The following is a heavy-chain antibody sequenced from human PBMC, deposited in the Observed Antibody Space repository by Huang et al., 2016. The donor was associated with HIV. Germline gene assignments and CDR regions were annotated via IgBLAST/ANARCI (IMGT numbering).Heavy chain of an antibody. CDR2: IIPIFGTA. V-gene: IGHV1-69*13. D-gene: IGHD3-22*01. CDR3: ARARGYYDSSVSYYFDY. CDR1: GGTFRSYA. J-gene: IGHJ4*02. Sequence: QVQLVQSGAEVKKPGSSVKVSCKASGGTFRSYAISWVRQAPGQGLEWMGGIIPIFGTANYAQKGQGRVTITADESTSTAYMELSSLRSEDTAVYYCARARGYYDSSVSYYFDYWGQGTLVTVSS.